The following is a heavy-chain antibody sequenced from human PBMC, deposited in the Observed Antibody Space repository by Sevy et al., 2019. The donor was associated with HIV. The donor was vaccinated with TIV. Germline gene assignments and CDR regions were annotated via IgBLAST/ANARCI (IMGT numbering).Heavy chain of an antibody. Sequence: GGSLRLSCAASGFTFNKYAMSWVRQAPGKGLEWVSSISDSGGSSYYADSVKGRFTISRDNSKNTRYLQMNSLRDEDTAVYYCARPGSGWFEFDSWGQGTLVTVSS. D-gene: IGHD6-19*01. CDR3: ARPGSGWFEFDS. J-gene: IGHJ4*02. CDR1: GFTFNKYA. V-gene: IGHV3-23*01. CDR2: ISDSGGSS.